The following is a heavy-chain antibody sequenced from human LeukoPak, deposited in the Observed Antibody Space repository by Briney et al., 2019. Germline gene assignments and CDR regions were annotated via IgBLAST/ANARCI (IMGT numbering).Heavy chain of an antibody. CDR3: ARGSCTGDNCRPYYYYGMDV. V-gene: IGHV3-21*01. Sequence: PGGSLRLSCAASGFTFSSYSMNWVRQAPGKGLEWVSSISSSSSYRYYADSVKGRFTISRDNSKNTLDMQMNSLRAEDTAVYYCARGSCTGDNCRPYYYYGMDVWGQGTAVTVSS. J-gene: IGHJ6*02. CDR1: GFTFSSYS. CDR2: ISSSSSYR. D-gene: IGHD2-8*02.